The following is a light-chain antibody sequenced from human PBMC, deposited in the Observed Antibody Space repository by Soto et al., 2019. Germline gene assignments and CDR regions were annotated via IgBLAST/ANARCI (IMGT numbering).Light chain of an antibody. J-gene: IGKJ2*01. CDR2: DAS. Sequence: EIEMTQSPATLSLAPGERVTLSCIASESASTNLAWYQQKPGQAPRLLIYDASNRATGIPARFSGSGSGTDFTLTISSLESEDSAVYYCQQRSYWPPYTFGQGTKVDIK. V-gene: IGKV3-11*01. CDR1: ESASTN. CDR3: QQRSYWPPYT.